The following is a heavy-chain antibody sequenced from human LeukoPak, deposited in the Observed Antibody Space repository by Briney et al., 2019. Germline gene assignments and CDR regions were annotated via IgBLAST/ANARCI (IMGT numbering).Heavy chain of an antibody. D-gene: IGHD3-22*01. J-gene: IGHJ4*02. CDR1: GFTFDDYA. CDR3: ARRRDYYDSSGLQN. Sequence: GRSLRLSCAASGFTFDDYAMHWVRQAPGKGLEWVSGISWNSGSIGYADSVKGRFTISRDNSKNTLYLQMNSLRAEDTAVYYCARRRDYYDSSGLQNWGQGTLVTVSS. V-gene: IGHV3-9*01. CDR2: ISWNSGSI.